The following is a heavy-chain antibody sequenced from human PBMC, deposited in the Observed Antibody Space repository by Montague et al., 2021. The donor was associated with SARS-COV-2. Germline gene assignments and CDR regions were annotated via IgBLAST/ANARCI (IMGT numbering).Heavy chain of an antibody. D-gene: IGHD2-15*01. CDR3: ARKGGWGGGF. J-gene: IGHJ4*02. CDR1: GASLNSGGYF. V-gene: IGHV4-30-4*08. CDR2: TFNSGNT. Sequence: TLSLTCTVSGASLNSGGYFWNWIRQLPGKGLEWIGYTFNSGNTYYNPSLKNRLSISEDTSQNQFSLKLSSVTAADTAVYYCARKGGWGGGFWGQGTLVTVSS.